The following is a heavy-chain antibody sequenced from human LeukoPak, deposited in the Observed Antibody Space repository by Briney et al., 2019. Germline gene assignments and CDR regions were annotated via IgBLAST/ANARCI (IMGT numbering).Heavy chain of an antibody. CDR3: AKVGRADDYYFDY. V-gene: IGHV3-23*01. J-gene: IGHJ4*02. CDR1: GFTFSTSA. CDR2: IGNSAGST. D-gene: IGHD3-3*01. Sequence: GGSLRLSCAASGFTFSTSAMTWVRQSLGKGLEWVSGIGNSAGSTYYADSVKGRFTISRDNSKNTLYLQMNSLRDEDTAVYYCAKVGRADDYYFDYWGQGTLVTVSS.